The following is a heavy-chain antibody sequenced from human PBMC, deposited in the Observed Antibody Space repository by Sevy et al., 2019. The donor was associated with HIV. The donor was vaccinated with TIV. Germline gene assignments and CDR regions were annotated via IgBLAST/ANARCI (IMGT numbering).Heavy chain of an antibody. CDR3: AKCLAALPGYYYGVDV. CDR2: ISDIGNT. D-gene: IGHD6-6*01. J-gene: IGHJ6*02. Sequence: GGSLRLSCAASGFTFSSYGMSWVRQAPGKGLEWVSVISDIGNTYYADSVKGRFTMSRDNPKNILYLQMNSLRAEDTAVYYCAKCLAALPGYYYGVDVWGQGTTVTVSS. CDR1: GFTFSSYG. V-gene: IGHV3-23*01.